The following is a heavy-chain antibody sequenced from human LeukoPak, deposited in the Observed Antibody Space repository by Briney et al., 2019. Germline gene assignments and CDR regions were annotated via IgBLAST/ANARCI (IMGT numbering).Heavy chain of an antibody. D-gene: IGHD3-10*01. Sequence: GASVKVSCKASGYTFTSYDINWVRQATGQGLEWMGWMNPNSGNTGYAQKFQGRVTMTRNTSISTAYMELSSLRSEDTAVYYFARDSRLLWFGELLSGMDVWGQGTTVTVSS. CDR2: MNPNSGNT. J-gene: IGHJ6*02. V-gene: IGHV1-8*01. CDR1: GYTFTSYD. CDR3: ARDSRLLWFGELLSGMDV.